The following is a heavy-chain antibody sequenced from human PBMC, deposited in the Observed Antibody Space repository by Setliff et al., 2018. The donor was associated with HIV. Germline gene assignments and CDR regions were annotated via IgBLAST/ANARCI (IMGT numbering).Heavy chain of an antibody. Sequence: PGGSLRLSCAASGFIFSGYTMVWVRQAPGKGLEWISYISSSGSTTYYADSVKGRFTISRDNTKNSLYLQMNSLRAEDTAVYYCARDPRSGWYLGFFDYWGQGTLVTVSS. J-gene: IGHJ4*02. CDR2: ISSSGSTT. CDR3: ARDPRSGWYLGFFDY. V-gene: IGHV3-48*04. CDR1: GFIFSGYT. D-gene: IGHD6-19*01.